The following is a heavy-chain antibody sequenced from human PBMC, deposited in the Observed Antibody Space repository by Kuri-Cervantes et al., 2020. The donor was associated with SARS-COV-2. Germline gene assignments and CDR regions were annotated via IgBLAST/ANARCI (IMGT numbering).Heavy chain of an antibody. V-gene: IGHV3-30*02. CDR3: AKDPLYRGTYDLGKLDS. D-gene: IGHD3-3*01. CDR1: GFTFSSYG. Sequence: GESLKISCAASGFTFSSYGMHWVRQAPGKGLEWVAFIRYDGSNKYYADSVKGRFTISRDNSKNTLYLEMNSLRVEDTAVYYCAKDPLYRGTYDLGKLDSWGRGTLVTISS. CDR2: IRYDGSNK. J-gene: IGHJ5*01.